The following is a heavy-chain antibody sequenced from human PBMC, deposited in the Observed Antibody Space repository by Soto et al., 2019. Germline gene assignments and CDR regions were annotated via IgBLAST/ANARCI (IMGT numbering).Heavy chain of an antibody. CDR1: GFTFSSYA. Sequence: GGSLRLSCVASGFTFSSYAMSWVRQVPGKGLEWVSTISDAAGSAYYVDSVKGRFTISRDNSKKTLYLQMNSLRAEDSAVYYCARPYGGKIGDAPDLWGPGTMVTVS. J-gene: IGHJ3*01. CDR2: ISDAAGSA. V-gene: IGHV3-23*01. CDR3: ARPYGGKIGDAPDL. D-gene: IGHD4-17*01.